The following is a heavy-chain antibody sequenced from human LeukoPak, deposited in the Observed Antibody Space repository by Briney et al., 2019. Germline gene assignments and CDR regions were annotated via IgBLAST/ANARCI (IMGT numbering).Heavy chain of an antibody. D-gene: IGHD6-19*01. J-gene: IGHJ4*02. V-gene: IGHV3-21*01. CDR1: GFTFSSYS. CDR2: INSGSSYI. CDR3: ARAIFSRGWYLVDY. Sequence: GGSLRLSXAASGFTFSSYSMDWVRQAPGKGVEWVSCINSGSSYIYYADSVKGRFTISRDNAKNSLFLQMNTLRAEDTAVYYCARAIFSRGWYLVDYWGQGTLVTVSS.